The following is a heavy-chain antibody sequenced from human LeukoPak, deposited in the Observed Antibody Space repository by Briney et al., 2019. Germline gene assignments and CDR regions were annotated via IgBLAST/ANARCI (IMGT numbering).Heavy chain of an antibody. J-gene: IGHJ4*02. CDR3: ARGTYYYDSSGFYVDY. D-gene: IGHD3-22*01. CDR2: INLYPNRGDT. V-gene: IGHV1-2*02. Sequence: ASVKVSCKASGYTFTGYYIHWVRQARGQGLEWMGCINLYPNRGDTHSAEKFQGRVNMTRDTSISTAYMELSRLRSDDMAVYYCARGTYYYDSSGFYVDYWGQGTLVPVSS. CDR1: GYTFTGYY.